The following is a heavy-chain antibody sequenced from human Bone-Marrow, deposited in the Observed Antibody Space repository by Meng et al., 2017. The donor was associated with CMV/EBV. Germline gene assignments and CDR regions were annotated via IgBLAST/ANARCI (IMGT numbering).Heavy chain of an antibody. D-gene: IGHD6-13*01. CDR3: ARAQSSSWSHNWFDP. CDR1: GFTFSSYW. CDR2: INSDGSST. J-gene: IGHJ5*02. V-gene: IGHV3-74*01. Sequence: GESLKISCAASGFTFSSYWMHWVRQAPGKGLVWVSRINSDGSSTSYADSVKGRFTISRDNAKNTLYLQMDSLRAEDTAVYYCARAQSSSWSHNWFDPWGQGTLVTVSS.